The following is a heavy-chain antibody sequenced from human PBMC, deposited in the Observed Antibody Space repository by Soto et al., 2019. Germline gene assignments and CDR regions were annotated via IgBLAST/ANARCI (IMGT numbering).Heavy chain of an antibody. CDR3: ARGDTMVRGVIIDDFDY. J-gene: IGHJ4*02. V-gene: IGHV1-3*04. CDR1: GYTFTSYT. D-gene: IGHD3-10*01. CDR2: INTGNGNT. Sequence: QVQLVQSGAEVKKPGASVKVSCKASGYTFTSYTLHWVRQAPGQRLEWMGWINTGNGNTKYSQKFQGRVTITRDTSASTAYMELSSLRSEDTAVYYCARGDTMVRGVIIDDFDYWGQGTLVTVSS.